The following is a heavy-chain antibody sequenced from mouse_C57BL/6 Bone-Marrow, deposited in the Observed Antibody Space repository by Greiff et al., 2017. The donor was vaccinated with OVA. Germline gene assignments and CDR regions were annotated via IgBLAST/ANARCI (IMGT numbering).Heavy chain of an antibody. CDR2: FYLGSGSI. J-gene: IGHJ4*01. Sequence: QVQLKESGAELVKPGASVKLSCKASGYTFTEYTIHWVKQRSGQGLEWIGWFYLGSGSIKYNEKFKDKATLTADTSSSTVYMELSRLTSEDSAVYFCARHPTMVRGDYAMDYWGQGTSVTVSS. CDR3: ARHPTMVRGDYAMDY. V-gene: IGHV1-62-2*01. D-gene: IGHD2-2*01. CDR1: GYTFTEYT.